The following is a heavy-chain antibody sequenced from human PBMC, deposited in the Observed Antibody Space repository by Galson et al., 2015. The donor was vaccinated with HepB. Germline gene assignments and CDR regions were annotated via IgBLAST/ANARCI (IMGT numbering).Heavy chain of an antibody. V-gene: IGHV4-30-2*01. CDR3: ASCITGIRHHWFDP. CDR1: GGSISSGGYS. D-gene: IGHD1-20*01. Sequence: TLSLTCAVSGGSISSGGYSWSWIRQPPGKGLEWIGYIYHSGSTYYNPSLKSRVTISVDRSKNQFSLKLSSVTAADTAVYYCASCITGIRHHWFDPWGQGTLVTVSS. CDR2: IYHSGST. J-gene: IGHJ5*02.